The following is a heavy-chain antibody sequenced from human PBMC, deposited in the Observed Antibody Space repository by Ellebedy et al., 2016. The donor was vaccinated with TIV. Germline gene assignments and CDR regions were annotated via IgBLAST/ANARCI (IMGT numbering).Heavy chain of an antibody. Sequence: AASVKVSCKASGYTFSSYYMHWVRQAPGQGLEWMGVINPSGDSTYYPQRFQGRVTFTRDTSANTVYMHLSSLTSEDSAVYYCAKGGSIAVAGNANNWGQGTLVTVSS. J-gene: IGHJ4*02. V-gene: IGHV1-46*01. D-gene: IGHD6-19*01. CDR2: INPSGDST. CDR3: AKGGSIAVAGNANN. CDR1: GYTFSSYY.